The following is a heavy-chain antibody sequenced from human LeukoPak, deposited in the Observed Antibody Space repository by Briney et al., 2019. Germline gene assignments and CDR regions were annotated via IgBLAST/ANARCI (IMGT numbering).Heavy chain of an antibody. Sequence: ASVKVSCKASGYTFISYDISWVRQAPGQGLEWMGWIITDNGDTNYAQRFPGRVTMTTDTSTSTAYMELRSLRSDDTAVYYCARDRGRSSGWPDYWGQGTLVTVSS. V-gene: IGHV1-18*04. D-gene: IGHD6-19*01. J-gene: IGHJ4*02. CDR3: ARDRGRSSGWPDY. CDR1: GYTFISYD. CDR2: IITDNGDT.